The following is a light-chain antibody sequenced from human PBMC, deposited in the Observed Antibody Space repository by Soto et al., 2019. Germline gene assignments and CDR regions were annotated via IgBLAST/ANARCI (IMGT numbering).Light chain of an antibody. CDR1: QSIRSN. V-gene: IGKV1-39*01. Sequence: DIQMTQSPSSLSASVGDRVTITCRASQSIRSNLNWYQQKPGKAPKVLIYAASTLQSGVPSRFSGSGSGTDFTLTISSLQPEDFATYYCQQSYSTPPWTFGQGTKVEIK. J-gene: IGKJ1*01. CDR3: QQSYSTPPWT. CDR2: AAS.